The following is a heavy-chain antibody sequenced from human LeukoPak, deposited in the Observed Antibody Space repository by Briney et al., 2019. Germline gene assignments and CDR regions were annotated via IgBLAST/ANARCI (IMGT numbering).Heavy chain of an antibody. CDR3: ARKDILTGYYRDAFDI. J-gene: IGHJ3*02. V-gene: IGHV1-69*05. CDR1: GGTFSSYA. D-gene: IGHD3-9*01. Sequence: SVKVSCKASGGTFSSYAISWVRQAPGQGLEWMGGIIPIFGTANYAQRFQGRVTITTDESTSTAYMELSSLRSEDTAVYYCARKDILTGYYRDAFDIWGQGTMVTVSS. CDR2: IIPIFGTA.